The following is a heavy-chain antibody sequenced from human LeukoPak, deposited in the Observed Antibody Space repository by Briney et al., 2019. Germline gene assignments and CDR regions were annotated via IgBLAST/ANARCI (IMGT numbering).Heavy chain of an antibody. CDR1: GGSISSSSYY. CDR2: IYYSGST. CDR3: ARGYNWNDNWFDP. Sequence: SETLSLTCTVSGGSISSSSYYWGWIRQPPGKGLEWIGSIYYSGSTYYNPSLKSRVTISVDTSKNQFSLKLSSVTAADTAVYYCARGYNWNDNWFDPWGQGTLVTVSS. J-gene: IGHJ5*02. D-gene: IGHD1-20*01. V-gene: IGHV4-39*07.